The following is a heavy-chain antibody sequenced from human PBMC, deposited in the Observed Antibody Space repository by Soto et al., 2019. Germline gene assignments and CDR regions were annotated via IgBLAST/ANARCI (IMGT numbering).Heavy chain of an antibody. Sequence: EVQLVESGGGLVQPGGSLRLSCAASGFTFSSYWMHWVRQAPGKGLVWVSRISNDGSSTSYADSVKGRFTISRDNAKNTLYLQMNSLGAEDTAVYYCTRSDYYGSGSYIYYYGMDVWGQGTTVTVSS. CDR3: TRSDYYGSGSYIYYYGMDV. D-gene: IGHD3-10*01. J-gene: IGHJ6*02. V-gene: IGHV3-74*01. CDR2: ISNDGSST. CDR1: GFTFSSYW.